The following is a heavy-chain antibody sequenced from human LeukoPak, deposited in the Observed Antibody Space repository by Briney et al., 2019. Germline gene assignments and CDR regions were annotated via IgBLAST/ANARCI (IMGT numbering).Heavy chain of an antibody. J-gene: IGHJ4*02. V-gene: IGHV3-23*01. CDR1: EFTFSSYA. D-gene: IGHD3-22*01. CDR3: ANIGNDDSSGYCYVDY. Sequence: PGGSLRLSCAASEFTFSSYAMSWVRQAPGKGLEWVSVISCSGGSPYYADSVKGRFTISRDNSKNTLYLQINSLRADDTAVYYCANIGNDDSSGYCYVDYWGQGTLVTVSS. CDR2: ISCSGGSP.